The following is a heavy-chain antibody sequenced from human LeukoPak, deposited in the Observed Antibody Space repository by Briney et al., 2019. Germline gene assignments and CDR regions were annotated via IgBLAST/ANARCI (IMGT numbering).Heavy chain of an antibody. CDR2: IYSGGST. CDR1: GFTVSSNY. V-gene: IGHV3-53*01. D-gene: IGHD5-18*01. J-gene: IGHJ6*03. CDR3: ARAVAGYSYGYFIDYYYMDV. Sequence: PGGSLRLSCAASGFTVSSNYMSWVRQAPGKGLEWVSVIYSGGSTYYADSVKGRFTTSRDNSKNTLYLQMNSLRAEDTAVYSCARAVAGYSYGYFIDYYYMDVWGKGTTVTVSS.